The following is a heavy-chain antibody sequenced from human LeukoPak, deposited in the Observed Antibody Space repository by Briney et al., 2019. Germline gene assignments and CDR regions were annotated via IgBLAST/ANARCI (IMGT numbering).Heavy chain of an antibody. Sequence: SETLSLTCTVSGGSISSSSYYWGWIRQPPGKGLEWIGSIYYSGSTYYNPSLKSRVTISVDTSKNQFSLKLSSVTAADTAVYYCAREGLDYGVDYWGQGTLVTVSS. CDR1: GGSISSSSYY. J-gene: IGHJ4*02. D-gene: IGHD4-17*01. CDR2: IYYSGST. V-gene: IGHV4-39*07. CDR3: AREGLDYGVDY.